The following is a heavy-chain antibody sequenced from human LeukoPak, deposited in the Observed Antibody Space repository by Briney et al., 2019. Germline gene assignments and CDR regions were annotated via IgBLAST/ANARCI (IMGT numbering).Heavy chain of an antibody. CDR3: ARVDPLWSGYDYGWFDP. CDR2: IYYSGST. D-gene: IGHD5-12*01. J-gene: IGHJ5*02. V-gene: IGHV4-30-4*08. Sequence: SQTLSLTCTVSGGSISSGDYYWSWIRQPPGKGLEWIGYIYYSGSTYYNPSLKSRVTISVDTSKNQFSLKLSSVTAADTAVYYCARVDPLWSGYDYGWFDPWGQGTLVTVSS. CDR1: GGSISSGDYY.